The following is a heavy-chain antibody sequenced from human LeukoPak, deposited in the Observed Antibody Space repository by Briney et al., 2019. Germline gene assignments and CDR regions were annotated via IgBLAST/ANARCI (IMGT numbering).Heavy chain of an antibody. V-gene: IGHV3-30*18. CDR3: AKSREQWLVMCPDY. Sequence: PGRSLRLSCAASGFTFSSYGMHWVRQAPGKWLEWVAVISYDGSNKYYADSVKGRFTISRDNSKNTLYLQMNSLRAEDTAVYYCAKSREQWLVMCPDYWGQGTLVTVSS. D-gene: IGHD6-19*01. CDR2: ISYDGSNK. J-gene: IGHJ4*02. CDR1: GFTFSSYG.